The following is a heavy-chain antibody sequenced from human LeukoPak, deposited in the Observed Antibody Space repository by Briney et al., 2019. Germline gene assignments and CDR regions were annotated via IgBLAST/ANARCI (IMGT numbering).Heavy chain of an antibody. Sequence: GGSLRLSCAASGFTFDDCGMSWVRQAPGKGLEWVSTISGSSTYIFYADSVKGRFTISRDDAKNSLYLQMNSLRAEDTAVYYCARSCGGDCYSSHRYYFDYWGQGSLVTVSS. D-gene: IGHD2-21*02. CDR2: ISGSSTYI. V-gene: IGHV3-21*01. CDR1: GFTFDDCG. J-gene: IGHJ4*02. CDR3: ARSCGGDCYSSHRYYFDY.